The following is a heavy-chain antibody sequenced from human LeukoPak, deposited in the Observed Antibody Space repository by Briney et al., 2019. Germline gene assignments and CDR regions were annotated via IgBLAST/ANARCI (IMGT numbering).Heavy chain of an antibody. D-gene: IGHD2-15*01. V-gene: IGHV3-23*01. Sequence: GGSLRLSCAASGFTFSSYNTNWVRQAPGKGLEWVSAISGRGGSTYYADAVKGRFTISRDNSKNTLYLQMNSLSAEDTAEYYCAKGETEGGGLAHAYWGQGTLVTVS. CDR1: GFTFSSYN. CDR3: AKGETEGGGLAHAY. CDR2: ISGRGGST. J-gene: IGHJ4*02.